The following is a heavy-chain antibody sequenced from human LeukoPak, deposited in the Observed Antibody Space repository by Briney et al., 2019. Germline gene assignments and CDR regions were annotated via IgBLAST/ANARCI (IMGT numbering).Heavy chain of an antibody. D-gene: IGHD3-22*01. V-gene: IGHV3-21*01. CDR3: ARDSIEDYYDSSGYFDY. CDR2: ISSSSNYI. J-gene: IGHJ4*02. Sequence: GGSLRLSCAGSGFTFRRYNMNWVRQAPGKGLEWVSSISSSSNYISYADSLKGRFIVSRDNAMNSVDLQMNSLRAEDTAVYYCARDSIEDYYDSSGYFDYWGQGILVTVSS. CDR1: GFTFRRYN.